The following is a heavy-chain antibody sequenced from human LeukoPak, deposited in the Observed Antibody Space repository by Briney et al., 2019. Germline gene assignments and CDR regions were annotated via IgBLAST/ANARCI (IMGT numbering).Heavy chain of an antibody. V-gene: IGHV1-46*01. CDR3: VGADKFFGVASPPS. CDR1: GGTLSSDY. Sequence: ASVKVSCKASGGTLSSDYFHWVRQAPGQGLAWMGLSDRRGRNSELANQFRGRITMAGDISTNTVYMTLSGLASEDTATYYCVGADKFFGVASPPSWGQGTPVTVSS. CDR2: SDRRGRNS. J-gene: IGHJ5*02. D-gene: IGHD3-3*01.